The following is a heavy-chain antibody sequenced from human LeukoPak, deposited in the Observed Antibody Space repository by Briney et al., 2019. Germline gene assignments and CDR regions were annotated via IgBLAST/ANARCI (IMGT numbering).Heavy chain of an antibody. Sequence: GGSLRLSCAASGFTFSSYEMNWVRQAPGKGLEWVSSISSSSSYIYYADSVKGRFTISRDNAKNSLYLQMNNLRAEDTAVYYCARDKKYVPQDYWGQGTLVTVSS. J-gene: IGHJ4*02. CDR2: ISSSSSYI. CDR1: GFTFSSYE. V-gene: IGHV3-21*01. D-gene: IGHD2-2*01. CDR3: ARDKKYVPQDY.